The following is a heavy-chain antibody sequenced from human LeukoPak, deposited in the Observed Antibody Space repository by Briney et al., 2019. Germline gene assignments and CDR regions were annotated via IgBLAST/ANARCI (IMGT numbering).Heavy chain of an antibody. J-gene: IGHJ3*02. D-gene: IGHD5-18*01. CDR1: GYTFTSYD. CDR3: ARETRGYSYGEDAFDI. CDR2: MNPNSGNT. V-gene: IGHV1-8*01. Sequence: ASVKVSCKASGYTFTSYDINWVRQATGQGLEWMGWMNPNSGNTGYAQKFQGRVTMTRNTSISTAYMELSSLRSEDTAVYYCARETRGYSYGEDAFDIWGQGTMVTVSS.